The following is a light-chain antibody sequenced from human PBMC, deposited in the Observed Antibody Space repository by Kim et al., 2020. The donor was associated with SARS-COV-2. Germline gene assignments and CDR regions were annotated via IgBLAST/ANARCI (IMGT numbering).Light chain of an antibody. CDR3: QQSTGPDT. J-gene: IGKJ2*01. CDR1: QSVSSN. CDR2: GAS. Sequence: EIVMTQSPATLSVSPGERATLSCRASQSVSSNLAWYQQKPGQAPRLLIYGASTRATGIPARFSGSGSGTEFTLTISSLQSEDFAVYYCQQSTGPDTFGQGTKLEIK. V-gene: IGKV3-15*01.